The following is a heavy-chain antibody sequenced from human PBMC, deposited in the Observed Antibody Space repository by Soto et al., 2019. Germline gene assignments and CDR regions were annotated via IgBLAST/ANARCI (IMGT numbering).Heavy chain of an antibody. D-gene: IGHD3-22*01. CDR2: IYPADSHT. Sequence: GGSPKIPWKSSGYSFTNYWIGWGRQMSGKGLEGVAIIYPADSHTSYTPSFQGQFTISADKSISTAYLQWSSLKASDTAMYYCARHLPRVYYDNSDYYYYGMDVWGQGTTVTVSS. CDR3: ARHLPRVYYDNSDYYYYGMDV. V-gene: IGHV5-51*01. J-gene: IGHJ6*02. CDR1: GYSFTNYW.